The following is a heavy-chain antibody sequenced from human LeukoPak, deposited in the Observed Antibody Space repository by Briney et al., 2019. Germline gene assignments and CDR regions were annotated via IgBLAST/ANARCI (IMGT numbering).Heavy chain of an antibody. CDR3: ARVRQYYDILTGYYSDY. CDR1: GFTFSDYY. CDR2: ISSTSSYT. Sequence: PGGSLGLSCAASGFTFSDYYMSWIRQAPGKGLEWISYISSTSSYTNYADSVKGRFTISRDNAKNSLYLQMNSLRAEDTAVYYCARVRQYYDILTGYYSDYWGQGTLVTVSS. V-gene: IGHV3-11*06. D-gene: IGHD3-9*01. J-gene: IGHJ4*02.